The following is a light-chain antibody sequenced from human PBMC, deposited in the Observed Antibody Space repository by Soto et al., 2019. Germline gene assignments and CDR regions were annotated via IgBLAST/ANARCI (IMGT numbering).Light chain of an antibody. Sequence: QSALTQPPSASGTPGQRVTISCSGSSSNIGSNYVYWYQQRPGTAPKLLIYRNNQRPSGVPDRFSGSKSGTSASLAISGLRSEDEADYYCASWDDSLRGLWVFGGGTKVTVL. V-gene: IGLV1-47*01. CDR3: ASWDDSLRGLWV. CDR2: RNN. CDR1: SSNIGSNY. J-gene: IGLJ3*02.